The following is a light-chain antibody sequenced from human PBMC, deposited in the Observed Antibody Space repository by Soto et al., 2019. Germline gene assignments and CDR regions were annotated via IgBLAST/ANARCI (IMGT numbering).Light chain of an antibody. CDR2: EVV. CDR3: KSYAGSNTYV. J-gene: IGLJ1*01. Sequence: QSVLTLPPSASGSPGQSVTISCTGTKNDIGVYDLVSWYQHHPGKAPRLIIYEVVQRPSGVPDRFSGSKSGNTASLTVSGLQAADEADYFCKSYAGSNTYVFGSGTRSPS. V-gene: IGLV2-8*01. CDR1: KNDIGVYDL.